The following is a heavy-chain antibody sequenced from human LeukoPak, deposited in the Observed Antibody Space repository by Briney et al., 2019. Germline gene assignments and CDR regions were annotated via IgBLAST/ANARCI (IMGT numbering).Heavy chain of an antibody. CDR1: GFSFSRYW. CDR2: INSDGSST. V-gene: IGHV3-74*01. D-gene: IGHD3/OR15-3a*01. Sequence: GGSLRLSCAASGFSFSRYWMHWVRQAPGKGLLWVSRINSDGSSTYYADSVKGRFTTSRDNAKNALHLQMNSLTAEDTAVYYCVLDLFSSFAFDIWGQGTMVTVSS. J-gene: IGHJ3*02. CDR3: VLDLFSSFAFDI.